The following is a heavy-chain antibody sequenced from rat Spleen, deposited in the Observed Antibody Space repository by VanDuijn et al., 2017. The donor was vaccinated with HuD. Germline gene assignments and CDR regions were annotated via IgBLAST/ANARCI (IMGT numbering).Heavy chain of an antibody. D-gene: IGHD1-11*01. Sequence: EVQLQESGPGLVKPSQSLSLSCSVTGDSITSHYWGWIRKFPGNKMEWMGYISYSGSTSYNPFIKSRISIARDTSKNQFFLQVNSVTTEDTATYYCARGVYPFTYWGQGTLVTVSS. J-gene: IGHJ3*01. V-gene: IGHV3-1*01. CDR2: ISYSGST. CDR3: ARGVYPFTY. CDR1: GDSITSHY.